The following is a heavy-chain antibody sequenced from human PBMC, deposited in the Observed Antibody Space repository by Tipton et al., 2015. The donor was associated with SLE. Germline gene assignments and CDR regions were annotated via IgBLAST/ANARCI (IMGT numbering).Heavy chain of an antibody. J-gene: IGHJ4*02. D-gene: IGHD4-17*01. CDR2: IRGSGDST. V-gene: IGHV3-23*01. CDR1: GFTFSGYH. CDR3: AKNDFATTVTTPFDY. Sequence: SLRLSCAASGFTFSGYHMHWVRQAPGKGLEWVSGIRGSGDSTYHADSVKGRFTISRDNSKKTLYLQMNSLRVEDTAVYYCAKNDFATTVTTPFDYWGQGTLVTVSS.